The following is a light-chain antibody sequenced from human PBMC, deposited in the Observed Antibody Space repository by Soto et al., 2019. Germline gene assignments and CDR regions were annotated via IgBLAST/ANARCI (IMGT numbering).Light chain of an antibody. CDR1: QSVGSN. V-gene: IGKV3-15*01. J-gene: IGKJ3*01. Sequence: EIVMTQSPATLSVSPGERATLSCRASQSVGSNLAWYQQKPGQAPRLLIYGASTRATGIPARFSGSWSGTEFTLNVSSLQSEDFAVYYSQHYNDWPPFFTFGPGTKVDIK. CDR3: QHYNDWPPFFT. CDR2: GAS.